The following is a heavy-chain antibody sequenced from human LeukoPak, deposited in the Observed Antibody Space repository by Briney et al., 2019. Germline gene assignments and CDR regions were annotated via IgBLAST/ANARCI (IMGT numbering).Heavy chain of an antibody. Sequence: GESLTLSCKGSGYSFTSYWIGWVRQMPGKGLEGMGVIYPGDSDTRYSPSFQGQVTISADKSISTAYLQWSSLKASDTAMYYCARRGAVAGRRETYFDYWGQGTLVTVSS. CDR1: GYSFTSYW. CDR3: ARRGAVAGRRETYFDY. V-gene: IGHV5-51*01. CDR2: IYPGDSDT. J-gene: IGHJ4*02. D-gene: IGHD6-19*01.